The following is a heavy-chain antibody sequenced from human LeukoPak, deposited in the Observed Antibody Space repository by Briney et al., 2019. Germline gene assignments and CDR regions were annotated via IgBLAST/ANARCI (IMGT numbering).Heavy chain of an antibody. D-gene: IGHD3-3*01. Sequence: PGGSLRLSCAASGFTFSSYWMHWVRQAPGKGLVWVSRIKSDGSNTNYADSVKGRFTISRDNAKNTLHLQMNSLRAEDTAVYYCARGGYYGSGRYYFDSWGQGTLVTVPS. CDR3: ARGGYYGSGRYYFDS. J-gene: IGHJ4*02. CDR2: IKSDGSNT. CDR1: GFTFSSYW. V-gene: IGHV3-74*01.